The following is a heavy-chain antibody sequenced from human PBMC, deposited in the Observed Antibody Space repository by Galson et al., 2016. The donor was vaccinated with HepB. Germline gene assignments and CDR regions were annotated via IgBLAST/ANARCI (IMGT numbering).Heavy chain of an antibody. D-gene: IGHD3-16*02. V-gene: IGHV3-23*01. Sequence: SLRLSCAASGFTFSDYAMSWVRQAPGKGLEWVSGISGNGGRTYYADSVEGRFTISRDNSKNTLYLQMNSLRAEDTAIYYCAQSSYDYVWGSYRFDSWGRGTMVTVSS. CDR2: ISGNGGRT. J-gene: IGHJ3*01. CDR1: GFTFSDYA. CDR3: AQSSYDYVWGSYRFDS.